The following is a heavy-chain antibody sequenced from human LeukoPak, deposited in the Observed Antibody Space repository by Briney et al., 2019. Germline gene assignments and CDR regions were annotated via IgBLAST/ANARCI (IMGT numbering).Heavy chain of an antibody. D-gene: IGHD1-26*01. CDR2: IWYGGSKK. V-gene: IGHV3-33*01. CDR1: GFTFSSNG. J-gene: IGHJ4*02. Sequence: PGRSLRLSCVASGFTFSSNGMHWVRQAPGKGLEWVAVIWYGGSKKYYADSVKGRFTISRDNSKNTLYLQMNSLRAEDTAVYYCARLSGSFLDYWGQGTLVTVSS. CDR3: ARLSGSFLDY.